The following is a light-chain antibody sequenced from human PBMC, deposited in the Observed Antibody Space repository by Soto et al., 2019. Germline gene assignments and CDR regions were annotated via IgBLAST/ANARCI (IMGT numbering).Light chain of an antibody. CDR3: CSYAGSYAEV. Sequence: SALAQPRSVSRYSGQSVTMSCTGTSRDVGGYIFVAWYQQHPGKDHKLMIYDVSERPSVVPDRFFGSKSGNTASLTISGLQAEDEADYYCCSYAGSYAEVFGSGTRSPS. J-gene: IGLJ1*01. V-gene: IGLV2-11*01. CDR1: SRDVGGYIF. CDR2: DVS.